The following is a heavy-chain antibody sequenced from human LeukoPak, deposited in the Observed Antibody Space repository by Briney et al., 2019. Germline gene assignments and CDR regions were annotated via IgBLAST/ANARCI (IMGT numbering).Heavy chain of an antibody. D-gene: IGHD5-12*01. J-gene: IGHJ4*02. V-gene: IGHV3-48*02. CDR3: ARVRGYSGYVYDY. CDR2: ISSSSTSI. CDR1: GFTVSSNY. Sequence: GGSLRLSCAASGFTVSSNYMSWVRQAPGKGLEWVSYISSSSTSISYADSVKGRFTISRDNAKNSLYLQMNSLRDEDTAVYYCARVRGYSGYVYDYWGQGTLVTVSS.